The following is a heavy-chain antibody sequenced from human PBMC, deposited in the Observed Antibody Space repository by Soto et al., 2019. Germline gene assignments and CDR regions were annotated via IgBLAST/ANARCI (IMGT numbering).Heavy chain of an antibody. J-gene: IGHJ6*02. Sequence: GGSLILSCAASGFTFSSYAMSWVRQAPGKGLEWVSAISGSGGSTYYADSVKGRFTISRDNSKNTLYLQMNSLRAEDTAVYYCAKDGVYYYYGMDVWGQGTTVTVSS. D-gene: IGHD3-16*01. CDR1: GFTFSSYA. V-gene: IGHV3-23*01. CDR3: AKDGVYYYYGMDV. CDR2: ISGSGGST.